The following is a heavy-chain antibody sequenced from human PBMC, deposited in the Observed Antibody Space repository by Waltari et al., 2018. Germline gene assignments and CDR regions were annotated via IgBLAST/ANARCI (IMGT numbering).Heavy chain of an antibody. CDR2: INEDGSST. V-gene: IGHV3-74*01. CDR1: GFTFSNYK. CDR3: IRAGFDI. J-gene: IGHJ3*02. Sequence: EVQLVESRGGLVLPGGSLRLSCAASGFTFSNYKTHWVRQAPGKGLAWVSRINEDGSSTTYADSVKGRFTISRDNAKNTVHLEMNSLRAEDTAIYYCIRAGFDIWGQGTMVTVSS.